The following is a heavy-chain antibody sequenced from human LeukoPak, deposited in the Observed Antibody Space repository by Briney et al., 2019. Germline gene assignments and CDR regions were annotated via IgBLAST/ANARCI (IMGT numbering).Heavy chain of an antibody. CDR3: ARAGEGTTVPFDY. J-gene: IGHJ4*02. D-gene: IGHD4-17*01. CDR1: GFTFSSHG. V-gene: IGHV3-33*01. CDR2: IWYDGINK. Sequence: PGGSLRPSCAASGFTFSSHGMHWVRQAPGKGLEWVAVIWYDGINKYYADSVKGRFTISRDNSKNTLYLQMNSLRAEDTAVYYCARAGEGTTVPFDYWGQGTLVTVSS.